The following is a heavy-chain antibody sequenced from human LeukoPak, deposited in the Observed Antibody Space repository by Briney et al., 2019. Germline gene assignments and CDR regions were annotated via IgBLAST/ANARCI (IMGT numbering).Heavy chain of an antibody. V-gene: IGHV4-59*01. D-gene: IGHD1-1*01. CDR3: ARDVELERRLRAFEI. CDR1: GGSISSYY. Sequence: SETLSLTCTVSGGSISSYYWSWIRQPPGKGLEWIGYIYYSGSTYYNPSLKSRLTISVDTSKNQFSLKVSSVTAADTAVYYCARDVELERRLRAFEIWGQGTMVTVSS. J-gene: IGHJ3*02. CDR2: IYYSGST.